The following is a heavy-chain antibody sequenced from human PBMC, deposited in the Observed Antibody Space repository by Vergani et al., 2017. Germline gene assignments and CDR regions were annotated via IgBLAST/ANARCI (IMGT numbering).Heavy chain of an antibody. D-gene: IGHD6-13*01. CDR3: ARDIRSIAAAGYYYYYYMDV. V-gene: IGHV4-61*01. J-gene: IGHJ6*03. CDR2: IYYSGST. Sequence: QLQLQESGPGLVKPSETLSLTCTVSGGSISSSSYYWSWIRQPPGKGLEWIGYIYYSGSTNYNPSLKSRVTISVDTSKNQFSLKLSSVTAADTAVYYCARDIRSIAAAGYYYYYYMDVWGKGTTVTVSS. CDR1: GGSISSSSYY.